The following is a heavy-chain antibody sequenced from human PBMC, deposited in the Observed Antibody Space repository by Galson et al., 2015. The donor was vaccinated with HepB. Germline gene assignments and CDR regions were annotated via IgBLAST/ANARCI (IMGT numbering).Heavy chain of an antibody. CDR1: GFTFSDYY. D-gene: IGHD6-13*01. J-gene: IGHJ4*02. CDR3: AREQQLVHIDY. V-gene: IGHV3-11*01. Sequence: SLRLSCAGSGFTFSDYYMSWIRQAPGKGLEWVSYISSGAITTYYADSVKGRFTISRDNAKNSLYLQMNSLRAEDTAVYYCAREQQLVHIDYWGQGTLVTVSS. CDR2: ISSGAITT.